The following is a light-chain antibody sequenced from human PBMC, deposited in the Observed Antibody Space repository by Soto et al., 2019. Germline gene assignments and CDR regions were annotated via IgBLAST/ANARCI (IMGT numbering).Light chain of an antibody. J-gene: IGKJ1*01. CDR2: GAS. Sequence: EIVLTQSPGTLSLSPGERATLSCRASQSVSSSYLAWYQQKPGQAPRLLIYGASSRATGIPDRFSGSVSGTDFTLTISRLESEDFAVYYCQQYGSSPPWTFGQGTKVEIK. V-gene: IGKV3-20*01. CDR3: QQYGSSPPWT. CDR1: QSVSSSY.